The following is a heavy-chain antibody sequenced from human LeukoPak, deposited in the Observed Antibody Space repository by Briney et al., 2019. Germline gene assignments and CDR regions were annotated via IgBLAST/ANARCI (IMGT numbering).Heavy chain of an antibody. CDR2: IYYSGST. D-gene: IGHD3-10*01. CDR1: GGSISSSSYY. V-gene: IGHV4-39*01. Sequence: SETLSLTCTVSGGSISSSSYYWGWIRQPPGKGLEWIGSIYYSGSTYYNPSLKSRVTISVDTSKNQFSLKLSSVTAADTAVYYCARTTMVRGVREDNWFDPWGQGTLVTVSS. CDR3: ARTTMVRGVREDNWFDP. J-gene: IGHJ5*02.